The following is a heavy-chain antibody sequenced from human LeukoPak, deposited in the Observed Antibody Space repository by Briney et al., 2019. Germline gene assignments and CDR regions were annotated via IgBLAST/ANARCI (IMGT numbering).Heavy chain of an antibody. Sequence: NPSETLSLTCAVYGGSFSGQPPGKGLQRVGEINHSGSTNYNPSLKSRVTISVDTSKNQFSLKLSSVTAADTAVYYCARERMGGSRYMDVWGKGTTVTISS. CDR3: ARERMGGSRYMDV. D-gene: IGHD2-15*01. CDR1: GGSFSG. CDR2: INHSGST. V-gene: IGHV4-34*01. J-gene: IGHJ6*03.